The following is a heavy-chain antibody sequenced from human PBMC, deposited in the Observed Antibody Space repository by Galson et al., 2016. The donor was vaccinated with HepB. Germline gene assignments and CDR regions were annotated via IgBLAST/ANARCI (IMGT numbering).Heavy chain of an antibody. CDR2: ISYSGNT. CDR3: ARHLPLRYSPDPSYYFDY. CDR1: GGSINSGGYY. V-gene: IGHV4-31*03. D-gene: IGHD3-9*01. J-gene: IGHJ4*02. Sequence: TLSLTCTVSGGSINSGGYYWSWIRQHPGKGLEWIGYISYSGNTYYNPSLKSRLIISTDTSKNQFSLNLGSVTAADTAVYYCARHLPLRYSPDPSYYFDYWGQGTLVTVSS.